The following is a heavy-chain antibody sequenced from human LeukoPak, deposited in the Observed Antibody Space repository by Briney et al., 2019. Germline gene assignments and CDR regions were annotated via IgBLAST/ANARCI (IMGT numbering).Heavy chain of an antibody. D-gene: IGHD3-22*01. J-gene: IGHJ4*02. V-gene: IGHV1-69*04. CDR1: GGTFSSYA. CDR3: ASSRDSSGYYYYFDY. Sequence: ASVKVSCKASGGTFSSYAISWVRQAPGQGLEWMGRIIPILGIANYAQKFQGRVTITADKSTSTAYMELSSLRSEDTATYYCASSRDSSGYYYYFDYWGQGTLVTVSS. CDR2: IIPILGIA.